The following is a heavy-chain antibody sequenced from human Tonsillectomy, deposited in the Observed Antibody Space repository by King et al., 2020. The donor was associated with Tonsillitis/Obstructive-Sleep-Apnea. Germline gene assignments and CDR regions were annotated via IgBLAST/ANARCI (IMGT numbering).Heavy chain of an antibody. D-gene: IGHD3-16*01. V-gene: IGHV3-23*04. J-gene: IGHJ6*03. CDR2: IRGISKT. CDR3: AKTDGGDYFYMDV. Sequence: VQLVESGGGLVQPGGFLRLSFAASGLPFSSHTIALVRPAPGEGMELVSCIRGISKTYYADSVNGRFTIPRDNSKNTLFLQMNSLTAEDTAVYYCAKTDGGDYFYMDVWGKGTTVTVSS. CDR1: GLPFSSHT.